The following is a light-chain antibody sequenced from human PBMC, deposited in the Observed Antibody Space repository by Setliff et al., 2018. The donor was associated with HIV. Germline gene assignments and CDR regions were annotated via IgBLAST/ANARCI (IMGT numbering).Light chain of an antibody. Sequence: QSALAQPASVSGSPGQSITISCTGTNRGVGKYTYVSWYQQHPGKAPKVIIYDVSDRPSGVSDRFSGSKSGNTASLTISGLQAEDEADYYCSSYTDTTTLYVFGTGTKVTVL. CDR3: SSYTDTTTLYV. J-gene: IGLJ1*01. CDR1: NRGVGKYTY. CDR2: DVS. V-gene: IGLV2-14*01.